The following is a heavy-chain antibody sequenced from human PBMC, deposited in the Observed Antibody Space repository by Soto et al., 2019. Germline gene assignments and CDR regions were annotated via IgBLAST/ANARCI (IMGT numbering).Heavy chain of an antibody. Sequence: GASVKVAGKGAGYAFSGYVGSWVLQAPGQGLEWMGWISAYNGNTNYAQKLEGRVTMTTDTSTSTAYMELRSLRSDDTAVSYCARQFEFIDAFDISGQRTIVTVSS. D-gene: IGHD3-10*01. CDR3: ARQFEFIDAFDI. V-gene: IGHV1-18*01. CDR2: ISAYNGNT. J-gene: IGHJ3*02. CDR1: GYAFSGYV.